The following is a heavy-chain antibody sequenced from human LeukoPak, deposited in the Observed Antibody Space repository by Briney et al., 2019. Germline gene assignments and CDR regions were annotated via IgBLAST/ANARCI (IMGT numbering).Heavy chain of an antibody. Sequence: QPGGSLRLSCAASGFTFSIYAMSWVRQAPGKGLEWISTIRGGGGSTWYTDSVKGRFTISRDSSKNTLYLQMNSLRADDTAVYYCAIGGGLLWMGEFPRFFDSWGQGTLVTVSS. V-gene: IGHV3-23*01. J-gene: IGHJ4*02. CDR2: IRGGGGST. CDR1: GFTFSIYA. CDR3: AIGGGLLWMGEFPRFFDS. D-gene: IGHD3-16*01.